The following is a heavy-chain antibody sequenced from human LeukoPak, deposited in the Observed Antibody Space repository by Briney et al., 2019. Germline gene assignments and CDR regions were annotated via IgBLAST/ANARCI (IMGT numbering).Heavy chain of an antibody. CDR2: ISGRGGST. CDR1: GFTFSSYA. D-gene: IGHD2-2*01. CDR3: AKDIVVVPAAMGAFDI. J-gene: IGHJ3*02. V-gene: IGHV3-23*01. Sequence: PGGSLRLSCAASGFTFSSYAMSWVREAPGKGLEWVSAISGRGGSTYYADSVKGRFTISRDNSKNTLYLQMNSLRAEDTAVYYCAKDIVVVPAAMGAFDIWGQGTMVTVSS.